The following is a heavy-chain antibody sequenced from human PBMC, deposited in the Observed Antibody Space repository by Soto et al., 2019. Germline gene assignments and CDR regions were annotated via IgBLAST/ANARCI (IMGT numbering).Heavy chain of an antibody. CDR2: INHSGST. J-gene: IGHJ6*02. V-gene: IGHV4-34*01. CDR1: GGSFSGYY. Sequence: SETLSLTCAVYGGSFSGYYWSWIRQPPGKGMEWIGEINHSGSTNYNPSLKSRVTISVDTSKNQFSLKLSSVTAADTAVYYCARGNSSSWYFGDYYYGMDVWGQGTTVTVSS. D-gene: IGHD6-13*01. CDR3: ARGNSSSWYFGDYYYGMDV.